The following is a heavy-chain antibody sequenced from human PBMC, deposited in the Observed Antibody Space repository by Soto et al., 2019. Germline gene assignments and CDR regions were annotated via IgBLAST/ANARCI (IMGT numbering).Heavy chain of an antibody. CDR1: GFTFSSYG. D-gene: IGHD5-12*01. V-gene: IGHV3-33*01. Sequence: QVQLVESGGGVVQPGRSLRLSCAASGFTFSSYGMHWVRQAPGKGLEWVAVIWYDGSNKYYADSVKGRFTISRDNSKNTLYLQMNSLRAEDTAVYYCARDRMATITDYAFDIWGQGTMVTVSS. J-gene: IGHJ3*02. CDR3: ARDRMATITDYAFDI. CDR2: IWYDGSNK.